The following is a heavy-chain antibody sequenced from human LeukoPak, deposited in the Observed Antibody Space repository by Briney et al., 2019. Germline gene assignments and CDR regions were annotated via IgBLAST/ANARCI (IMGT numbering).Heavy chain of an antibody. J-gene: IGHJ3*02. CDR1: GFTFTNYG. Sequence: PGRSLRLSCAASGFTFTNYGMHWVRQAPGKGLEWVAVISYDVSKKYYADSVKGRFTISRDNSKNTVYLEMNSLRAEDTAVYYCARVGSDYDILTGYLSRAFDIWGQGTMVTVSS. CDR2: ISYDVSKK. CDR3: ARVGSDYDILTGYLSRAFDI. D-gene: IGHD3-9*01. V-gene: IGHV3-30*03.